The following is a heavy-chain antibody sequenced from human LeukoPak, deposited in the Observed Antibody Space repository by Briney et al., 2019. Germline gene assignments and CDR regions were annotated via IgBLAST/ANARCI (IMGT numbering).Heavy chain of an antibody. CDR3: ARAWRKESTYYYYYMDV. Sequence: ASVKVSCKASGYTFTSYDINWVRQATGQGLEWMGWMNPNSGNTGYAQKFQGRVTMTRNTSISTAYMELSSLRSEDTAVYYCARAWRKESTYYYYYMDVWGKGTTVTVSS. V-gene: IGHV1-8*01. CDR1: GYTFTSYD. J-gene: IGHJ6*03. CDR2: MNPNSGNT. D-gene: IGHD1-1*01.